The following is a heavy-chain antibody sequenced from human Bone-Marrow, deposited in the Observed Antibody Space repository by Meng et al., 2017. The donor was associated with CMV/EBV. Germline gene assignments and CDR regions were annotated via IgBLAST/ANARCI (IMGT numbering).Heavy chain of an antibody. V-gene: IGHV3-49*04. J-gene: IGHJ1*01. CDR3: TRAGNWNYFQH. Sequence: SLKISCTASGFTFGDYAMSWVRQAPGKGLEWVGFIRSKAYGGTTEYAASVKGRFTISRDDSKSIAYLQMNSLKTEDTAVYYCTRAGNWNYFQHWGQGTLVTVSS. D-gene: IGHD1-20*01. CDR1: GFTFGDYA. CDR2: IRSKAYGGTT.